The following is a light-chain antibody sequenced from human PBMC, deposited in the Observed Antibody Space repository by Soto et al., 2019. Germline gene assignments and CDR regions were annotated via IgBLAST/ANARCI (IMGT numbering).Light chain of an antibody. Sequence: VLAQPASVSGSPGQSITISCTGTSSDVGSYNLVSWYQQHPGKAPKLMIYEVSKRPSGVSNRFSGSKSGNTASLTISGLQAEDEADYYCCSYAGSSTYVFGTGTKITVL. CDR1: SSDVGSYNL. V-gene: IGLV2-23*02. CDR3: CSYAGSSTYV. J-gene: IGLJ1*01. CDR2: EVS.